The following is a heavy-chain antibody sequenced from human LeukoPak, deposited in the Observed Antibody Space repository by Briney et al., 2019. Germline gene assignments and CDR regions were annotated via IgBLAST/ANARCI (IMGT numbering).Heavy chain of an antibody. V-gene: IGHV3-53*04. CDR1: GFTVSSNY. CDR3: ARGEPAMEVDS. CDR2: IYSGGST. J-gene: IGHJ4*02. Sequence: GGSLRLSCAASGFTVSSNYMSWVRQAPGKGLEWVSVIYSGGSTYYADSVKGRFTIFRHNSKNTLYLQMNSLRAEDTAVYDCARGEPAMEVDSWGQGTLVTVSS. D-gene: IGHD5-18*01.